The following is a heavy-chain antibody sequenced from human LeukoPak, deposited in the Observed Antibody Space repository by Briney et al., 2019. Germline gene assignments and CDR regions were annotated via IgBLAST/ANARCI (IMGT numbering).Heavy chain of an antibody. CDR2: ISDRGSRT. CDR1: GITLSNYG. D-gene: IGHD2-8*02. Sequence: GGSLRLSCAVSGITLSNYGMSWVRQAPGKGLEWVAGISDRGSRTNYADSVKGRFTISTDHPKNTLYLQMNSLRAEDTAVYYCVRSLVGFDYWGQGTLVTVSS. V-gene: IGHV3-23*01. CDR3: VRSLVGFDY. J-gene: IGHJ4*02.